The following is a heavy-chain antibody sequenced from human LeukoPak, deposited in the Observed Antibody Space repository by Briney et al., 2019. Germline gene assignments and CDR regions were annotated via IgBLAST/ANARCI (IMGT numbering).Heavy chain of an antibody. J-gene: IGHJ6*02. CDR1: GYTFTSYA. D-gene: IGHD3-10*01. CDR2: INTNTGNP. V-gene: IGHV7-4-1*02. Sequence: ASVKVSCKASGYTFTSYAMNWVRQAPGQGLEWMGWINTNTGNPTYAQGFTGRFVFSLDTSVSTAYLQISSLKAEDTAVYYCAREKNPRAYYYYGMDVWGQGTTVTVSS. CDR3: AREKNPRAYYYYGMDV.